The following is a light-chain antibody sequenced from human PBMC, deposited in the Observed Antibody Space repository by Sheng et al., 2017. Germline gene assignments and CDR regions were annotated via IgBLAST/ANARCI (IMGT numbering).Light chain of an antibody. J-gene: IGLJ2*01. CDR3: DSRDTSSNRI. V-gene: IGLV3-19*01. CDR2: GKN. Sequence: SYELTQDPAVSVALGQTVRLTCLGDSLNRYYANWYQQKPGQAPVVVMYGKNYRASGIPVRFSGSRSGNTASLTINGAQAEDEADYYCDSRDTSSNRIFGGGTKLTVL. CDR1: SLNRYY.